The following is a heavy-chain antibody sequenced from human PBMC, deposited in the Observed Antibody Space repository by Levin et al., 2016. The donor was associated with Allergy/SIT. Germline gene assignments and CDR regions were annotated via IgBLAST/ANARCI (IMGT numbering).Heavy chain of an antibody. CDR3: ARVNYCSSVTCLPSS. CDR1: GFTFSSYS. V-gene: IGHV3-30*03. J-gene: IGHJ5*02. D-gene: IGHD2-2*01. Sequence: GESLKISCATSGFTFSSYSMHWVRQAPGKGLDWVAVISYDGSHKYYTESVEGRFTISRDNSKKTLFLQMNNLRPDDTAMYYCARVNYCSSVTCLPSSWGQGTLVTVSS. CDR2: ISYDGSHK.